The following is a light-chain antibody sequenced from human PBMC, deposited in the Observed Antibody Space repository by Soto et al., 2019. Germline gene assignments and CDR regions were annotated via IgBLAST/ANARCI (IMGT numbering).Light chain of an antibody. CDR3: QQLNSYPLT. CDR2: AAS. Sequence: DIQLTQSPSFLSASVGDRVIITCRASQGISSYLAWYQQKPGKAPKLLIYAASTLQSGVPSRFSGSGTGTEFTLIISSLQPEDFATYYCQQLNSYPLTFGGGTNVEIK. V-gene: IGKV1-9*01. J-gene: IGKJ4*01. CDR1: QGISSY.